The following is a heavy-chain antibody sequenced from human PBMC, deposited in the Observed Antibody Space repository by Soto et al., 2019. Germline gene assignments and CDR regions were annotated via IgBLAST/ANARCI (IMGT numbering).Heavy chain of an antibody. V-gene: IGHV4-31*03. J-gene: IGHJ5*02. CDR2: IYYSGST. D-gene: IGHD5-18*01. CDR3: ARHFKGDVDTAMVILWFDP. CDR1: GGSISSGGYY. Sequence: SETLSLTCTVSGGSISSGGYYWSWIRQHPGKGLEWIGYIYYSGSTYYNPSLKSRVTISVDTPKNQFSLKLSSVTAADTAVYYCARHFKGDVDTAMVILWFDPWGQGTLVTVSS.